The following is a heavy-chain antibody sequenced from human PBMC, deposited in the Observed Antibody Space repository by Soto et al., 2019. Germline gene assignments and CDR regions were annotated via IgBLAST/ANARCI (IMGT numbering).Heavy chain of an antibody. J-gene: IGHJ3*02. CDR3: ARPDLRTIDAFDI. D-gene: IGHD2-2*01. CDR1: GYSFTSYW. CDR2: IYPGDSDT. Sequence: HGESLKISCKGSGYSFTSYWIGWVRQMPGKGLEWMGIIYPGDSDTRYSPSFQGQVTISADKSISTAYLQWSSLKASDTAMYYCARPDLRTIDAFDIWGQGTMVTVSS. V-gene: IGHV5-51*01.